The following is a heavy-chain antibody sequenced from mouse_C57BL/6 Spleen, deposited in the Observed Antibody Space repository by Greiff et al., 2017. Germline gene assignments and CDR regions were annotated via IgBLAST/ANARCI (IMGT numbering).Heavy chain of an antibody. CDR1: GYTFTDYE. V-gene: IGHV1-15*01. Sequence: LQESGAELVRPGASVTLSCKASGYTFTDYEMHWVKQTPVHGLEWIGAIDPETGGTAYNQKFKGKAILTADKSSSTAYMELRSLTSEDSAVYYCTRGVTGYWYFDVWGTGTTVTVSS. CDR3: TRGVTGYWYFDV. CDR2: IDPETGGT. J-gene: IGHJ1*03. D-gene: IGHD2-5*01.